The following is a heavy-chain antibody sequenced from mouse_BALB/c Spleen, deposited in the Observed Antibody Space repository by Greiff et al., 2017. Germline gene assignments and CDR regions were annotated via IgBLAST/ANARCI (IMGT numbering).Heavy chain of an antibody. CDR2: ISSGGSYT. V-gene: IGHV5-6*01. D-gene: IGHD2-12*01. J-gene: IGHJ4*01. CDR1: GFTFSSYG. CDR3: ARHNDLRRDYAMDY. Sequence: EVKVVESGGDLVKPGGSLKLSCAASGFTFSSYGMSWVRQTPDKRLEWVATISSGGSYTYYPDSVKGRFTISRDNAKNTLYLQMSSLKSEDTAMYYCARHNDLRRDYAMDYWGQGTSVTVSS.